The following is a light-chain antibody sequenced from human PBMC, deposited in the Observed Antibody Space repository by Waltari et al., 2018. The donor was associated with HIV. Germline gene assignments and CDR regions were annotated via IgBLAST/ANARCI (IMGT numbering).Light chain of an antibody. CDR1: QSVSRY. V-gene: IGKV3-11*01. Sequence: ENVLTQSPATVSLSPGERATLSCRASQSVSRYFAWYQQKPGQAPRLLIYGASNRATGSPARFSGSGSGSDFTLTISNLEPGDSAVYYCQQRGNWPPIFTFGPGTKVDVK. CDR3: QQRGNWPPIFT. J-gene: IGKJ3*01. CDR2: GAS.